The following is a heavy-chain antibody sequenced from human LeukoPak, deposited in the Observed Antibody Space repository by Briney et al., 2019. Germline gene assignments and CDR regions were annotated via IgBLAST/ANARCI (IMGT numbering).Heavy chain of an antibody. CDR2: ITPIFGTA. D-gene: IGHD3-10*01. V-gene: IGHV1-69*05. CDR1: GGTFSSYA. J-gene: IGHJ6*03. CDR3: ARASRSGANYYYYYMDV. Sequence: SVKVSCKASGGTFSSYAISWVRQAPGQGLEWMGGITPIFGTANYAQKFQGRVTVTTDESTSTAYMELSSLRSEDTAVYYCARASRSGANYYYYYMDVWGKGTTVTVSS.